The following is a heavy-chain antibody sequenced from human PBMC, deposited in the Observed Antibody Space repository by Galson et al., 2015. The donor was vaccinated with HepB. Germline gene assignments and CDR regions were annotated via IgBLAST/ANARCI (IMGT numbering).Heavy chain of an antibody. CDR1: GFTFSSYA. V-gene: IGHV3-23*01. D-gene: IGHD5-18*01. Sequence: SLRLSCAASGFTFSSYAMSWVRQAPGKGLEWVSAISGSGGSTYYADSVKGRFTISRDNSKNTLYLQMNSLRAEDTAVYYCAKDGYSYEVPNYFDFWGQGTLVTVSS. CDR3: AKDGYSYEVPNYFDF. J-gene: IGHJ4*02. CDR2: ISGSGGST.